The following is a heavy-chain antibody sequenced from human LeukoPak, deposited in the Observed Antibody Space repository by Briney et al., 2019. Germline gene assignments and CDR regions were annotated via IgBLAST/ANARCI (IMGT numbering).Heavy chain of an antibody. CDR1: GYTFTGYY. CDR2: INPNRGGT. Sequence: GASVKVSCKASGYTFTGYYIHWVRQAPGQGLEWMGWINPNRGGTNYAQKFQGRVTMTRDTSISTAYMELSRLRSGDTAVYYCARGRSYYEGDFDYWGQGTLVTVSS. D-gene: IGHD1-26*01. V-gene: IGHV1-2*02. J-gene: IGHJ4*02. CDR3: ARGRSYYEGDFDY.